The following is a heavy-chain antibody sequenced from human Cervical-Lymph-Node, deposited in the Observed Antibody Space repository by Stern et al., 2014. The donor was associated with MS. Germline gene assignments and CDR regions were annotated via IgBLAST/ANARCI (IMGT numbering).Heavy chain of an antibody. CDR2: ITPIFASA. J-gene: IGHJ6*01. CDR1: GDTFTDYA. D-gene: IGHD1-1*01. CDR3: AREVGSLAMDV. V-gene: IGHV1-69*06. Sequence: EKLVESGAEVKKPGSSVKVSCKASGDTFTDYAISWVRQAPGQGPEWMGGITPIFASADYAQKFQGRLTITADKSTSTAYMDLSSLTSEDTAVYYCAREVGSLAMDVWGQGTTVIVSS.